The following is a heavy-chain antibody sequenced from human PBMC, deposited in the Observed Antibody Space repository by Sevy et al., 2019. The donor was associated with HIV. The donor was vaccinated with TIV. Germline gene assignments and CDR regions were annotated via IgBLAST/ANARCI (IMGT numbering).Heavy chain of an antibody. CDR1: GFTFSNAW. CDR2: IKSKTDGGTT. J-gene: IGHJ4*02. V-gene: IGHV3-15*01. D-gene: IGHD6-19*01. CDR3: TTEGVAVAGYYFDY. Sequence: GGSLRLSCVASGFTFSNAWMSWVRQAPGKGLEWVGRIKSKTDGGTTDYAAPVKGRFTISRDDSKNTLYLQMNSLKTEDTAVYYCTTEGVAVAGYYFDYWGQGTLVTVSS.